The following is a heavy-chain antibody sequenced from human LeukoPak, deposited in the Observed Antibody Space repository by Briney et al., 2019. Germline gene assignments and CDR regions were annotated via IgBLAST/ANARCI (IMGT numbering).Heavy chain of an antibody. Sequence: PSETLSLTCTVSGGSISSGGYYWSWIRQHPGKGLEWIGYIYYSGSTYYNPSLKSRVTISVDTSKNQFSLKLSSVTAADTAVYYCARTIVVVPAAIGLDAFDIWGQGTMVTVSS. CDR2: IYYSGST. V-gene: IGHV4-31*03. J-gene: IGHJ3*02. CDR3: ARTIVVVPAAIGLDAFDI. CDR1: GGSISSGGYY. D-gene: IGHD2-2*02.